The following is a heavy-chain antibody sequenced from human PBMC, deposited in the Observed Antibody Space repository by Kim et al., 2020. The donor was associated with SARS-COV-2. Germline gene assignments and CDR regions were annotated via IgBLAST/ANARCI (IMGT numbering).Heavy chain of an antibody. Sequence: KSRFTISRDNSNNTLYLQMNSLRAEDPAVYYCAKALGIAVAEYYYYGMAVWGQGTTVTVSS. CDR3: AKALGIAVAEYYYYGMAV. D-gene: IGHD6-19*01. V-gene: IGHV3-30*02. J-gene: IGHJ6*02.